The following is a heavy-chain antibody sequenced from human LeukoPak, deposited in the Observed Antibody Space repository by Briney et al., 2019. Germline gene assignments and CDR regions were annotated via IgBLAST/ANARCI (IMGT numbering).Heavy chain of an antibody. CDR1: GGSISSYY. Sequence: ASETLSLTCTVSGGSISSYYWSWIRQPAGKGLEWIGRIYTSGSTNYNPSLKSRVTMSVDTSKNQFSLKLSSVTAADTAVYYCARDFCSSTSCYRYSYYYGMDVWGQGTTVTVSS. CDR3: ARDFCSSTSCYRYSYYYGMDV. J-gene: IGHJ6*02. V-gene: IGHV4-4*07. D-gene: IGHD2-2*02. CDR2: IYTSGST.